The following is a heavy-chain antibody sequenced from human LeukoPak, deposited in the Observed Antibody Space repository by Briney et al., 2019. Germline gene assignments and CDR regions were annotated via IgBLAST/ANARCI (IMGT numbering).Heavy chain of an antibody. J-gene: IGHJ6*03. Sequence: PGGSLRLSCAASGFIFSSHWMTWVRQAPGKGLEWVANIKQDGSEKYYVDSVKGRFTISRDNAKNSLYLQMNSLRAEDTAVYYCARVAAAGIYYYYYMDVWGKGTTVTVSS. CDR2: IKQDGSEK. V-gene: IGHV3-7*01. D-gene: IGHD6-13*01. CDR1: GFIFSSHW. CDR3: ARVAAAGIYYYYYMDV.